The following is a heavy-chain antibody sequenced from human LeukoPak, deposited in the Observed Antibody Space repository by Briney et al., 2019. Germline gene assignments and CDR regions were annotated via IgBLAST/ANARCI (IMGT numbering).Heavy chain of an antibody. D-gene: IGHD2-21*02. CDR1: GGSISGYY. CDR3: ARDHGGDHAVNWFDP. V-gene: IGHV4-34*01. CDR2: INHSGST. J-gene: IGHJ5*02. Sequence: SETLSLTCTVSGGSISGYYWSWIRQPPGKGLEWIGEINHSGSTNYNPSLKSRVTISVDTSKNQFSLKLSSVTAADTAVYYCARDHGGDHAVNWFDPWGQGTLVTVSS.